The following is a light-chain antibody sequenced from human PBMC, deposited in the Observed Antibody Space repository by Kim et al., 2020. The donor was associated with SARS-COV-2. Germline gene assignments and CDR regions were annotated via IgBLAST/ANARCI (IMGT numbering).Light chain of an antibody. V-gene: IGKV3-11*01. CDR1: QSVRSY. CDR2: DAS. CDR3: QQRSNWPT. Sequence: SLSPGERATLSCRASQSVRSYLAWYQQKPGQAPRLLIYDASNRATGIPARFSGSGSGTDFTLTISSLEPEDFAVYYCQQRSNWPTFGQGTKVDIK. J-gene: IGKJ1*01.